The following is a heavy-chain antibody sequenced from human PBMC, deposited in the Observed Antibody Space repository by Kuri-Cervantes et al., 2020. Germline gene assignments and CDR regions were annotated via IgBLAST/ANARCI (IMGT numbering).Heavy chain of an antibody. CDR1: GFTFSRYS. D-gene: IGHD1-14*01. CDR3: ARKMAGGSYPFDY. J-gene: IGHJ4*02. Sequence: GGSLRLSCAASGFTFSRYSMNWVRQAPGKGLEWVSYISSSSSSIYYADSVKGRFTISRDNAKNSLYLQMNSLRAEDTAVYYCARKMAGGSYPFDYWGQGTLVTVSS. CDR2: ISSSSSSI. V-gene: IGHV3-48*01.